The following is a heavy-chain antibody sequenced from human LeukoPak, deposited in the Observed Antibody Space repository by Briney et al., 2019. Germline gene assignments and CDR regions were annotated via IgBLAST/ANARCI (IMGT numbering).Heavy chain of an antibody. J-gene: IGHJ4*02. Sequence: GGSLRLSCAASGFTFSDYYMSWIRQAPGKGLEWVSYISSSSSYTNYADSVKGRFTISRDNAKNSLYLQMNSLRAEDTAVYYCAVHDSRFYFDYWGQGTLVTVSS. CDR3: AVHDSRFYFDY. D-gene: IGHD3-22*01. CDR2: ISSSSSYT. V-gene: IGHV3-11*06. CDR1: GFTFSDYY.